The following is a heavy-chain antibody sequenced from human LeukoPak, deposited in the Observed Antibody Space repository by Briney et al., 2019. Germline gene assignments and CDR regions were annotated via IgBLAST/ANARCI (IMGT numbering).Heavy chain of an antibody. Sequence: PGGSLRLSCVASGLPIADFAMHWVRQAPGKGLEWVSLISGDGVSTFYADSVKGRFSISRDNSKNSLYLEMNSLRTEDAAMYYCAKKSGKFDYWGQGTLVAVSS. CDR3: AKKSGKFDY. CDR2: ISGDGVST. V-gene: IGHV3-43*02. J-gene: IGHJ4*02. CDR1: GLPIADFA.